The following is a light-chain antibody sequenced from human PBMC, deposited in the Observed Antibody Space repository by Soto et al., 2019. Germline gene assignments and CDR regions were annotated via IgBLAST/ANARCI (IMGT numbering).Light chain of an antibody. J-gene: IGLJ2*01. CDR3: AAWDDSRSGLV. CDR1: SSNIGSNY. CDR2: RNN. V-gene: IGLV1-47*01. Sequence: QLVLTQPPSASGTPGQRVTISCSGSSSNIGSNYVYWYQQLPGTAPKLLIYRNNQRPSGVPDRFSGSKSGTSASLAISGLRSEDEADYYCAAWDDSRSGLVFGGGTKVTVL.